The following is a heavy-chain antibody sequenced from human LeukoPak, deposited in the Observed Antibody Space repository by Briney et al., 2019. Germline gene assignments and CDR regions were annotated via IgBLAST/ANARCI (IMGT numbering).Heavy chain of an antibody. Sequence: GGSLRLSCAASGFTVSSNYMSWVRQAPGKGLEWVSVIYSGGSTYYADSVKGRFTISRDNSKNTLYLQMNSLRAEDTAVYYCATAAARRHDAFDIWGQGTMVTVSS. V-gene: IGHV3-53*01. CDR1: GFTVSSNY. CDR3: ATAAARRHDAFDI. CDR2: IYSGGST. D-gene: IGHD2-2*01. J-gene: IGHJ3*02.